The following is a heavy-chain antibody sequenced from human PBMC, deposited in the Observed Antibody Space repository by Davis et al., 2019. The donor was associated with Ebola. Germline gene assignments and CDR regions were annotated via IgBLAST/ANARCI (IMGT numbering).Heavy chain of an antibody. CDR2: INTNTGNP. J-gene: IGHJ3*02. CDR1: GYTFTSYA. D-gene: IGHD6-19*01. CDR3: ARRLEQWLVLFQDAFDI. V-gene: IGHV7-4-1*02. Sequence: ASVTVSCKASGYTFTSYAMNWVRQASGQGLEWMGWINTNTGNPTYAQGFTGRFVFSLDTSVSTAYLQISSLKAEDTAVYYCARRLEQWLVLFQDAFDIWGQGTMVTVSS.